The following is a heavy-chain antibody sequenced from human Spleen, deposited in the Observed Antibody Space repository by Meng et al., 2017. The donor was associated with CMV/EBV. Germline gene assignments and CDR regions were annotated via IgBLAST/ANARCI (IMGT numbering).Heavy chain of an antibody. J-gene: IGHJ5*02. Sequence: QVQMVPSGAGWKKPGATLKVSCKVSGYTLTELSMHWVRQAPGKGLEWMGGFDPEDGETIYAQKFQGRVTMTEDTSTDTAYMELSSLRSEDTAVYYCVTVHLYSRGVHPWGQGTLVTVSS. CDR2: FDPEDGET. CDR1: GYTLTELS. V-gene: IGHV1-24*01. D-gene: IGHD6-13*01. CDR3: VTVHLYSRGVHP.